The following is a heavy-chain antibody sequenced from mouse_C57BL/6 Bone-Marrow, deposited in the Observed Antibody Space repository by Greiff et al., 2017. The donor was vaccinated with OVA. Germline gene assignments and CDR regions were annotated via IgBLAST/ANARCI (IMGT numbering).Heavy chain of an antibody. J-gene: IGHJ3*01. V-gene: IGHV1-75*01. CDR1: GYTFTDYY. Sequence: VKLQESGPELVKPGASVKISCKASGYTFTDYYINWVKQRPGQGLEWIGWIFPGSGSTYYNEKFKGKATLTVDKSSSTAYMLLSRLTSEDTAVYFCARERYGNFAYWGQGTLVTVSA. D-gene: IGHD2-10*02. CDR3: ARERYGNFAY. CDR2: IFPGSGST.